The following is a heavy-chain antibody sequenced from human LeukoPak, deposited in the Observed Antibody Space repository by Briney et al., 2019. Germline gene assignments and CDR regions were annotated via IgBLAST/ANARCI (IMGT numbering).Heavy chain of an antibody. CDR3: AREVWREFNWFDP. Sequence: PSETLSLTCTVSGGSISSYYWSWIRQPPGKGLEWIGYTYYSGSTNYNPSLKSRVTISVDTSKNQFSLKLSSVTAADTAVYYCAREVWREFNWFDPWGQGTLVTVSS. CDR1: GGSISSYY. V-gene: IGHV4-59*01. CDR2: TYYSGST. D-gene: IGHD3-10*01. J-gene: IGHJ5*02.